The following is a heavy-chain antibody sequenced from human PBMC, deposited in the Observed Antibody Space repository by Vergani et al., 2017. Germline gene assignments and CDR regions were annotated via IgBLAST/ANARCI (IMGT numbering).Heavy chain of an antibody. CDR1: GGTFSSYA. CDR2: IIPILGIA. Sequence: QVQLVQSGAEVKKPGSSVKVSCKASGGTFSSYAISWVRQAPGQGLEWMGRIIPILGIANYAQKFQGRVTIPADKSTSTAYMELSSLRSEDTAVYYCAGVSSGGSSWSYWYFDLWGRGTLVTVSS. V-gene: IGHV1-69*04. J-gene: IGHJ2*01. D-gene: IGHD6-13*01. CDR3: AGVSSGGSSWSYWYFDL.